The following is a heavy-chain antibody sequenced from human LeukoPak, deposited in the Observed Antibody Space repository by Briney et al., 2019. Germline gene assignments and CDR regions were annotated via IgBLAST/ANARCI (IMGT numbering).Heavy chain of an antibody. CDR2: IRSDGANT. Sequence: PGGSLRLSCGAAGISFTDHWLHWVRQAPGKGLVWVSLIRSDGANTNYADSVKGRFTISRDNAKNTLYLQMNSLGVEETAVYYCGRGAVLGSGSIDYWGQGVLVSVSS. CDR3: GRGAVLGSGSIDY. V-gene: IGHV3-74*01. CDR1: GISFTDHW. J-gene: IGHJ4*02. D-gene: IGHD3-10*01.